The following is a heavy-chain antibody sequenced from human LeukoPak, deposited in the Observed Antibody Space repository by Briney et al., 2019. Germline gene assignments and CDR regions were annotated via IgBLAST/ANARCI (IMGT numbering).Heavy chain of an antibody. D-gene: IGHD3-22*01. CDR3: ATDPGGYYDSSGYYPTDY. CDR2: ISSSSNYI. J-gene: IGHJ4*02. Sequence: GGSLRLSCAASGFTFSSYSMNWVRRAPGKGLEWVSSISSSSNYIYYADSVKGRFTISRDNAKNSLYLQMNSLRAEDTAVYYCATDPGGYYDSSGYYPTDYWGQGTLVTVSS. CDR1: GFTFSSYS. V-gene: IGHV3-21*01.